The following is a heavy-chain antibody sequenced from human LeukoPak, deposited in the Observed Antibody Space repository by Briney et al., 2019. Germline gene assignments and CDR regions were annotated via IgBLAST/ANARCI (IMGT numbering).Heavy chain of an antibody. J-gene: IGHJ4*02. Sequence: SGGSLRLSCAASGFTFSSYSMSWVRQAPGKGLEWVSSISSSSSYIYYADSVKGRFTISRDNAKNSLYLQMNSLRAEDTAVYYCASLTLQDIVVVPAEDFAYWGQGTLVTVSS. CDR2: ISSSSSYI. CDR3: ASLTLQDIVVVPAEDFAY. CDR1: GFTFSSYS. V-gene: IGHV3-21*01. D-gene: IGHD2-2*01.